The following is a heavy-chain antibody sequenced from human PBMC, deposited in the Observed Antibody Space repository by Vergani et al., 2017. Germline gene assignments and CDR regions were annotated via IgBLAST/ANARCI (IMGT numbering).Heavy chain of an antibody. CDR1: GFTFSSYA. V-gene: IGHV3-23*01. CDR3: ARLSYDTTPYLQGGYDC. J-gene: IGHJ4*02. D-gene: IGHD3-22*01. Sequence: EVQLLESGGNLIQPGGSLRLSCGASGFTFSSYAMTWVRLAPGKGLQWVSAISGSGGNTFYTDSVKGRFTISRDNSKDTLYLQMNSLRAEDTAMYYCARLSYDTTPYLQGGYDCWGQGTLVSVSS. CDR2: ISGSGGNT.